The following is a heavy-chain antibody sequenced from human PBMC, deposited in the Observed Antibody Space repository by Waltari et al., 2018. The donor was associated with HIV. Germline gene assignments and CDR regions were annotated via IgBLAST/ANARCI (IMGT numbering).Heavy chain of an antibody. V-gene: IGHV3-23*01. CDR1: GFTFSSYA. Sequence: EVQLLESGGGLVQPGGSLRLSCAASGFTFSSYAMSWVRQAPGKGLEWVSAIRGSGGSTYYADSVKGRFTISRDNSKNTLYLQMNSLRAEDTAVYYCAKSEYSSSWSAIGSNFDYWGQGTLVTVSS. J-gene: IGHJ4*02. CDR3: AKSEYSSSWSAIGSNFDY. CDR2: IRGSGGST. D-gene: IGHD6-13*01.